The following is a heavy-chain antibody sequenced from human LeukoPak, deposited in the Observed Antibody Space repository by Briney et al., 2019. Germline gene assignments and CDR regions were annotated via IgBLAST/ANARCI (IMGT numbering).Heavy chain of an antibody. D-gene: IGHD1-20*01. J-gene: IGHJ4*02. V-gene: IGHV4-34*01. CDR1: GGPFSGYY. CDR3: ASVTGITGTTGN. Sequence: SETLSLTCAVYGGPFSGYYWSWIRQPPGKGLEWIGEINHSGSTNYNPSLKSRVTISVDTSKNQFSLKLSSVTAADTAVYYCASVTGITGTTGNWGQGTLVTVSS. CDR2: INHSGST.